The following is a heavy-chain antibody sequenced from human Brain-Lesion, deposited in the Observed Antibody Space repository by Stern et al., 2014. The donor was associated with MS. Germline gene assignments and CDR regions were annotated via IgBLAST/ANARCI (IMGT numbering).Heavy chain of an antibody. D-gene: IGHD6-13*01. CDR3: ARGTSSWLQRWFDP. Sequence: QVQLVESGPGLVKPSETLSLTCSVSGDSISSSDNYWGWFRQPPGKGLEWIGTIYYSGSTYYALSLKSRVTISGETSKNQLSLKLIAVTAGDTAVYYCARGTSSWLQRWFDPWGQGTLVTVSA. CDR1: GDSISSSDNY. V-gene: IGHV4-39*01. CDR2: IYYSGST. J-gene: IGHJ5*02.